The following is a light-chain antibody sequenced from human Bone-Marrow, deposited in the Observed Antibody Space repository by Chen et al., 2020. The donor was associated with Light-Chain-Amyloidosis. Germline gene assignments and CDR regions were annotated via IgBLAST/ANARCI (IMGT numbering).Light chain of an antibody. CDR2: DAS. Sequence: EIVLTQSPDTQSLSPGERATLSCRASQGVSSYLAWYQQKLGQAPRLLIYDASNRATGIPARFSGSGSGTDFTLTISRLEPEDFAVYYCQQRSNWPPWTFGQGTKVEIK. J-gene: IGKJ1*01. V-gene: IGKV3-11*01. CDR3: QQRSNWPPWT. CDR1: QGVSSY.